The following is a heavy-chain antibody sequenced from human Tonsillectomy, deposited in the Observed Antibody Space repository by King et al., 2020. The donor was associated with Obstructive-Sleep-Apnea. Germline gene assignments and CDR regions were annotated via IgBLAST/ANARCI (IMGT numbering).Heavy chain of an antibody. Sequence: VQLQESGPGLVKPSQTLSLTCTVSGGSISSGDYYWSWIRQPPGKGLDWIGYIYYSGSTYYNPALKSRFTITVDTAKNQFSLKLGPGTAADTAVYYCARAARPNVVRGVIITSWGQGTLVTVSS. V-gene: IGHV4-30-4*01. J-gene: IGHJ5*02. D-gene: IGHD3-10*01. CDR2: IYYSGST. CDR3: ARAARPNVVRGVIITS. CDR1: GGSISSGDYY.